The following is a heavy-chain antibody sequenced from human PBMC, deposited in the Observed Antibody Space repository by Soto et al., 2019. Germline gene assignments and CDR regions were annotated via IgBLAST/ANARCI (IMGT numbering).Heavy chain of an antibody. J-gene: IGHJ4*02. CDR2: IYWDDVK. Sequence: QITSKEAGPTLVKPTQTLTLTCSFSGFSLITSGVGVGWIRQHPGKALEWLALIYWDDVKGYSTSLKRRLTITKDTSRNQVVLTMTNMDPADTATYYCAHTMAPRIFDYWWQGTLVTVYS. CDR3: AHTMAPRIFDY. CDR1: GFSLITSGVG. V-gene: IGHV2-5*02.